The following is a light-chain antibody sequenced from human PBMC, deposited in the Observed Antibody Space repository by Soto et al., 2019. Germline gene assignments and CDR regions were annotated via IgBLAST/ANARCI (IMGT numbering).Light chain of an antibody. J-gene: IGKJ1*01. Sequence: ILMTQTPLYMSIIPGQTTSISCKSSQSLLHSDGKTYFYWYVQKAGQAPQPLIYEVSNRFSGVPERFSGSGSRTDFTLKISRVEADDVGIYYCMQAIDIPWTFGQGTKVDIK. CDR1: QSLLHSDGKTY. CDR2: EVS. V-gene: IGKV2-29*03. CDR3: MQAIDIPWT.